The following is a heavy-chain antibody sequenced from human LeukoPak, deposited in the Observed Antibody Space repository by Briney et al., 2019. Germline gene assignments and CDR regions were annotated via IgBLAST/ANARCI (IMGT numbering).Heavy chain of an antibody. CDR3: ARHVTIFGVVTRYYFDY. V-gene: IGHV4-39*01. Sequence: TPSERVSLTCTVSGGSISSSSYYWGWIRQPPGKGLEWIGSIYYSGSTYYNPSLKSRVTISVDTSKNQFSLKLSSVTAADTAVYYCARHVTIFGVVTRYYFDYWGQGTLAPVSS. CDR2: IYYSGST. J-gene: IGHJ4*02. CDR1: GGSISSSSYY. D-gene: IGHD3-3*01.